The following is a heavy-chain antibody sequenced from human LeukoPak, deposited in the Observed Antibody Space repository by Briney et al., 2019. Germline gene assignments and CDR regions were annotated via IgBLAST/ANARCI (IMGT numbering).Heavy chain of an antibody. CDR2: ISYSGST. CDR3: ARQSRGTTARLFDY. D-gene: IGHD1-1*01. CDR1: GDSISSYY. J-gene: IGHJ4*02. Sequence: SETLSLTCTVSGDSISSYYWSWIRQPPGKGLERIGYISYSGSTNYNPSLESRVTISGDTSKNQFSLKLSSVTAADTAFYYCARQSRGTTARLFDYWGQGTLVTVSS. V-gene: IGHV4-59*08.